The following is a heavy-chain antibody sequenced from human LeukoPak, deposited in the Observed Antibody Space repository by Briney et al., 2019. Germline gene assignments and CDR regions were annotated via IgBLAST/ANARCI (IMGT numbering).Heavy chain of an antibody. CDR1: GGSISSDLYY. Sequence: SETLSLTCTVSGGSISSDLYYCNWIRQPAGRGLEWIGRFYNSGRTNFNPSLKSRVTISADTSKNQFSLKLRSVTAADTAVYYCARVDTMIVAFDIWGQGTMVTVSS. D-gene: IGHD3-22*01. J-gene: IGHJ3*02. CDR3: ARVDTMIVAFDI. CDR2: FYNSGRT. V-gene: IGHV4-61*02.